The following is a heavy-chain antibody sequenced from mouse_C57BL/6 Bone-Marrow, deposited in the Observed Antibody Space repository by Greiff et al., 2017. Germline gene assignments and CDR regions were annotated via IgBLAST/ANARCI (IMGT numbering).Heavy chain of an antibody. Sequence: VQLQQSGAELVRPGASVKLSCTASGFNITDDYMHWVKQRPEQGLEWIGWIDPENGDTEYASKFKGKATITADTSSNTAYLQLSSLASEDTAVYYYTFYGMDYWGQGTSVTGSS. CDR1: GFNITDDY. CDR3: TFYGMDY. CDR2: IDPENGDT. J-gene: IGHJ4*01. V-gene: IGHV14-4*01.